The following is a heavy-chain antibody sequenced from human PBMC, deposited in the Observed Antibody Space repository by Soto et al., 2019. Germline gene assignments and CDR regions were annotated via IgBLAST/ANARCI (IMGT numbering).Heavy chain of an antibody. D-gene: IGHD6-6*01. CDR3: ARHEQLERFDAFDI. J-gene: IGHJ3*02. V-gene: IGHV5-10-1*01. CDR2: IDPSDSYT. CDR1: GYSFTSYW. Sequence: GESLKISCKGSGYSFTSYWISWVRQMPGKGLEWMGRIDPSDSYTNYSPSFQGHVTISAVKSISTAYLHWSSLKASDTAMYYCARHEQLERFDAFDIWGKGTMVTVSS.